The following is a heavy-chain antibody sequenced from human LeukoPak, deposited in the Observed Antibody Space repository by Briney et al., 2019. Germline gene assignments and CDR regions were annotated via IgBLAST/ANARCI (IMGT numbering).Heavy chain of an antibody. V-gene: IGHV3-21*01. CDR2: IHSSGSYI. CDR3: ARAPYSGSYLSDY. D-gene: IGHD1-26*01. CDR1: GFTFSSYG. J-gene: IGHJ4*02. Sequence: GGSLRLSCAASGFTFSSYGMNWVRQAPGKGLEWVSSIHSSGSYIYYTDSVKGRFTISRDNAKNSLYPQMNSLRAGDTAVYYCARAPYSGSYLSDYWGQGTLVTVSS.